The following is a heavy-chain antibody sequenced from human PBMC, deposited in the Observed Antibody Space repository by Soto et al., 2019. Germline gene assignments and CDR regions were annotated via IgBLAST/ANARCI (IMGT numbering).Heavy chain of an antibody. D-gene: IGHD6-19*01. V-gene: IGHV4-4*07. J-gene: IGHJ6*02. CDR2: IYTSASI. CDR1: GADINTYS. Sequence: AETLSLTCSVSGADINTYSWPWIRQPAGKGLEWIGRIYTSASINYNPSLKGRVTLSVDTSTNQVSLRLASVTAADTAIYYCARDREAGYNFYYGMDVWGQGTTVTVSS. CDR3: ARDREAGYNFYYGMDV.